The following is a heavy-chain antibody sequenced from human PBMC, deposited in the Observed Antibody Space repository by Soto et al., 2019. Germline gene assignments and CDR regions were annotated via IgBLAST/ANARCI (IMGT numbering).Heavy chain of an antibody. Sequence: QVQLVQSGAEVKKPGSSVKVSCKASGGTFSSYAISWVRQAPGQGLEWMGGIIPIFGTSNYAQKFQGRVTITADESTSTAYMELSRLRYEDTAVYYCAREIGNYYGSGRDSGFDYWGKGTLVTVSS. J-gene: IGHJ4*02. D-gene: IGHD3-10*01. CDR3: AREIGNYYGSGRDSGFDY. V-gene: IGHV1-69*01. CDR1: GGTFSSYA. CDR2: IIPIFGTS.